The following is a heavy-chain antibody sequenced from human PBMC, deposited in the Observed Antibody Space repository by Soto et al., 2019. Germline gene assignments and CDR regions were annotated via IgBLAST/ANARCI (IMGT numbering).Heavy chain of an antibody. CDR3: ARDTESKRYNA. J-gene: IGHJ1*01. D-gene: IGHD1-20*01. Sequence: QVQVLQPGPEVKRPWSSVTLSCKTSGYTFSTSGIIWVRQSPAQGLEWVGWIRPDNGNRKSAQRLQGRVTLTTDTSASTADMELRRLTSDGTPMYYCARDTESKRYNAWGQGTLVTVS. CDR2: IRPDNGNR. V-gene: IGHV1-18*01. CDR1: GYTFSTSG.